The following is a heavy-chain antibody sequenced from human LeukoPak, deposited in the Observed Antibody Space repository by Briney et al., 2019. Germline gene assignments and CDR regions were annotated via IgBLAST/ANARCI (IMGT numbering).Heavy chain of an antibody. J-gene: IGHJ4*02. D-gene: IGHD6-13*01. V-gene: IGHV5-51*01. Sequence: GESLKISCKGSGYSFTSYWIGWVRQMPGKGLEWMGIIYPGDSDTRYSPSFQGQVTISADKSISTASLQWSSLKASDTALYYCSNGIAAGGRSGPLDYWGQGALVTVSS. CDR2: IYPGDSDT. CDR3: SNGIAAGGRSGPLDY. CDR1: GYSFTSYW.